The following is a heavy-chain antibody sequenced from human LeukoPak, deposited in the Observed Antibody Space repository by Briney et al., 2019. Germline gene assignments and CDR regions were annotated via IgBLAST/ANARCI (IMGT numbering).Heavy chain of an antibody. V-gene: IGHV3-23*01. Sequence: QTGGSLRLSCAASGLTFSNYGMSWVRQAPGKGLEWVSHIISTGGSTYYADSVKGRFTISRDNSKSALYLHMNSLRADDTALYYCAKDHYQDDSVYGAMGSDYWSQGTLVTVSS. J-gene: IGHJ4*02. CDR3: AKDHYQDDSVYGAMGSDY. D-gene: IGHD3-22*01. CDR2: IISTGGST. CDR1: GLTFSNYG.